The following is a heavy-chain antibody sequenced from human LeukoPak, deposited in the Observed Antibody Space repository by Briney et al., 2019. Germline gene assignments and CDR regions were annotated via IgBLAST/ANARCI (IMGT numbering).Heavy chain of an antibody. CDR3: ASVKGRQQLVYFDY. V-gene: IGHV4-59*01. CDR2: IYYSGST. CDR1: GGSISSYY. J-gene: IGHJ4*02. D-gene: IGHD6-13*01. Sequence: PSETLSLTCTVSGGSISSYYWSWIRQPPGKGLEWIGYIYYSGSTNYNPSLKSRVTISVDTSKNQFSLKLSSVTAADTAVYYCASVKGRQQLVYFDYWGQGTLVTVSS.